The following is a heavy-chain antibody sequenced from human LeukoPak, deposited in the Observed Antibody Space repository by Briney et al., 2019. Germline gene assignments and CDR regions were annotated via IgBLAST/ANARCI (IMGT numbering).Heavy chain of an antibody. V-gene: IGHV4-59*04. D-gene: IGHD3-22*01. CDR3: AGSSAFDAFDI. Sequence: SETLSLTCTVSGGSISSYYWSWIRQPPGKGLEWIGSIYHSGSTYYNPSLKRRVTISVDTSKNQFSLKLSSVTAADTAVYYCAGSSAFDAFDIWGQGTMVTVSS. J-gene: IGHJ3*02. CDR1: GGSISSYY. CDR2: IYHSGST.